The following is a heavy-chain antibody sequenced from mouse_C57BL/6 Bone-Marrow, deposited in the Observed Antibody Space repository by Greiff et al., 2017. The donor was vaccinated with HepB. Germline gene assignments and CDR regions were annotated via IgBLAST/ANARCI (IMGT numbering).Heavy chain of an antibody. CDR1: GYTFTSYW. CDR2: IDPSDSYT. Sequence: VQLQQPGAELVKPGASVKLSCKASGYTFTSYWMQWVKQRPGQGLEWIGEIDPSDSYTNYNQKFKGKATLTVDTSSSTAYMQLSSLTSEDSAVYYCARGYYGLFAYWGQGTLVTVSA. V-gene: IGHV1-50*01. CDR3: ARGYYGLFAY. J-gene: IGHJ3*01. D-gene: IGHD1-1*01.